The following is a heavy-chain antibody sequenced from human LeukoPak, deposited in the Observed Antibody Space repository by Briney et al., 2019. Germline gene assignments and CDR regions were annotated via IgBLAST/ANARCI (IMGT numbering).Heavy chain of an antibody. J-gene: IGHJ4*02. V-gene: IGHV1-69*06. CDR2: IIPIFGTA. D-gene: IGHD3-22*01. CDR3: ARRYDSSQFDY. Sequence: GASVKVSCKASGYTFTSYGISWVRQAPGQGLEWMGGIIPIFGTANYAQKFQGRVTITADKSTSTAYMELSSLRSEDTAVYYCARRYDSSQFDYWGQGTLVTVSS. CDR1: GYTFTSYG.